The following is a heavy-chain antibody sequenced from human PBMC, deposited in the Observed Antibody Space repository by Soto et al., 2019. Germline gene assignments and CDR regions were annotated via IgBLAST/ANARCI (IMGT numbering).Heavy chain of an antibody. Sequence: PGGSLRLSCAASGFTFSSYGMHWVRQAPGKGLEWVAVISYDGSNKYYADSVKGRFTISRDNSKNTLYLQMNSLRAEDTAVYYCAKGRGSTTVVTRGLGMDAWGQGTTVTVSS. V-gene: IGHV3-30*18. CDR3: AKGRGSTTVVTRGLGMDA. D-gene: IGHD4-17*01. J-gene: IGHJ6*02. CDR1: GFTFSSYG. CDR2: ISYDGSNK.